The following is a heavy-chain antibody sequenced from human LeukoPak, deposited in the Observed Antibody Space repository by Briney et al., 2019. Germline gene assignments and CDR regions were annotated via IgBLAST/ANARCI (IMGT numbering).Heavy chain of an antibody. J-gene: IGHJ4*02. CDR1: GGSISSSSYY. Sequence: SETLSLTCTVSGGSISSSSYYWGWIRQPPGKGLEWIGEINHSGSTNYNPSLKSRVTISVDTSKNQFSLKLSSVTAADTAVYYCARVRFLWYFDYWGQGTLVTVSS. CDR3: ARVRFLWYFDY. D-gene: IGHD3-3*01. V-gene: IGHV4-39*07. CDR2: INHSGST.